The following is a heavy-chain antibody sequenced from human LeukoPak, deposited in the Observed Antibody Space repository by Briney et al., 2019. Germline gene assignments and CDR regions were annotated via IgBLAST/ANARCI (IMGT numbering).Heavy chain of an antibody. V-gene: IGHV3-30*02. D-gene: IGHD5-18*01. CDR2: IRYDGSNK. CDR3: AKDRDTAMVISDY. CDR1: GFTFSSYG. Sequence: GGSLRLSCAASGFTFSSYGMHWVRQAPGKGLEWVAFIRYDGSNKYYADSVKGRFTISRDNSKNTLYLQMNSLRAEDTAVYYCAKDRDTAMVISDYWGQGTLVTVSS. J-gene: IGHJ4*02.